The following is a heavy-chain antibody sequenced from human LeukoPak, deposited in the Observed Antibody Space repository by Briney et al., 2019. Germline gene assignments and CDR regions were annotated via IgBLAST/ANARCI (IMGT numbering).Heavy chain of an antibody. V-gene: IGHV1-18*01. CDR3: ARGRRGYCSGGSCHNWFDP. J-gene: IGHJ5*02. D-gene: IGHD2-15*01. Sequence: ASVKVSCKASGYTFTSYGISWVRQAPGQGLEWMGWISVYNGHTNYAQKFQGRVTITRNTSISTAYMELSSLRSEDTAVYYCARGRRGYCSGGSCHNWFDPWGQGTLVTVSS. CDR2: ISVYNGHT. CDR1: GYTFTSYG.